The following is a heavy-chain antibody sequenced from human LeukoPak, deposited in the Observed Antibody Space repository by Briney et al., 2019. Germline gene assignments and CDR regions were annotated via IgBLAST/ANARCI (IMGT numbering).Heavy chain of an antibody. Sequence: GGSLRLSCAASGFTFRSYWMTWVRQAPGKGLEWVANIKQDGSEKYYVDPVKGRFTISRDNAKSALYLQMDSLRAEDTALYFCTRTVGPTPFDYWGQGTLVAVSS. CDR1: GFTFRSYW. D-gene: IGHD1-26*01. CDR3: TRTVGPTPFDY. J-gene: IGHJ4*02. CDR2: IKQDGSEK. V-gene: IGHV3-7*01.